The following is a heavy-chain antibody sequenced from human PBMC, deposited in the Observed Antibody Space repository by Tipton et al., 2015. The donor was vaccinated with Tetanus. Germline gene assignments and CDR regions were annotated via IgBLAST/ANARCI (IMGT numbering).Heavy chain of an antibody. V-gene: IGHV3-30*18. J-gene: IGHJ5*02. D-gene: IGHD6-19*01. CDR1: GFIFRNFL. Sequence: SLRLSCAASGFIFRNFLMYWVRQAPGKGLEWGADVSYDGDTKNYADSVKGRYSISRDTSKNTVYLQMNSLRAVDTAVYFCAKGPQPAASEAYNWFEAWGQGTLVTVSS. CDR3: AKGPQPAASEAYNWFEA. CDR2: VSYDGDTK.